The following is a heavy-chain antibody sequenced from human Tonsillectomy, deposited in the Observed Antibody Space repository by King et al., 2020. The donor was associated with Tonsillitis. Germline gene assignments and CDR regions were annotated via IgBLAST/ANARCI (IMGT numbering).Heavy chain of an antibody. V-gene: IGHV4-59*01. CDR2: IYYSGST. Sequence: QLQEAGPGLVKPSETLSLPCTVSGGSISSYYWSWIRQPPGKGLEWIGYIYYSGSTNYNPSLKSRVTISVDTSKNQFSLKLSSVTAADTAVYYCAGDSGIAAAAGLDYWGQGTLVTVSS. J-gene: IGHJ4*02. CDR3: AGDSGIAAAAGLDY. D-gene: IGHD6-13*01. CDR1: GGSISSYY.